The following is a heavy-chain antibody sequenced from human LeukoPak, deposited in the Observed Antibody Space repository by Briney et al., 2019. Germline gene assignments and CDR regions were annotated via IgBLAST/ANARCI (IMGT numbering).Heavy chain of an antibody. Sequence: SETLSLTCTVSGYSISSGYYWGWIRQPPGKGLEWIGTMYHGGNTYYNPSLKSRVTISVDTSKNQFSLKLTSVTAADTAVYYCARAYSSSSIFDYWGQGTLVTVSS. CDR3: ARAYSSSSIFDY. J-gene: IGHJ4*02. V-gene: IGHV4-38-2*02. CDR1: GYSISSGYY. CDR2: MYHGGNT. D-gene: IGHD6-6*01.